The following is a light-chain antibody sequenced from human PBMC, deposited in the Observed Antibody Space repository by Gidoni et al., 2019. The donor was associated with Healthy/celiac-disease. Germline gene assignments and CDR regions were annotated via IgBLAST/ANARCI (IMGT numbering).Light chain of an antibody. CDR3: QQSYSTPRT. J-gene: IGKJ4*01. Sequence: DSQMTQSPSSLSASVGDRVIITCRASQSISSYINWYQQKPEKAPKRLIYAASSMQRGVRSRFSGSGSGTDFTLTISSLQPEDFATDYCQQSYSTPRTFGGGTKVEIK. CDR2: AAS. CDR1: QSISSY. V-gene: IGKV1-39*01.